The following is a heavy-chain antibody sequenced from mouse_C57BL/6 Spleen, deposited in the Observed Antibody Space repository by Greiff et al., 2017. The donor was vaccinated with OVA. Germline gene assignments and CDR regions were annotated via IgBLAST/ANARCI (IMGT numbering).Heavy chain of an antibody. CDR1: GFNIKNTY. J-gene: IGHJ3*01. CDR2: IDPANGNT. CDR3: AKGIYYGEAWFAY. D-gene: IGHD2-13*01. V-gene: IGHV14-3*01. Sequence: EVKLQQSVAELVRPGASVKLSCTASGFNIKNTYMHWVKQRPEQGLEWIGRIDPANGNTKYAPKFQGTATITADTSSNTAYLQLSSLTSEDTAIYYCAKGIYYGEAWFAYWGQGTLVTVSA.